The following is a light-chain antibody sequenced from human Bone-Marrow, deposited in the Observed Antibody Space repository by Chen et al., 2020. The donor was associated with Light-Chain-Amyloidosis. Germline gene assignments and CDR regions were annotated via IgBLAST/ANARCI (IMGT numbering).Light chain of an antibody. J-gene: IGKJ3*01. CDR2: AAS. CDR3: QQYNNWPLFS. Sequence: IVLTQSPGTLSLSPGERATLSCRASLSVTSSNLAWYQQKPGQAPRLLIFAASTRAAVIPARFSGSGSGTEFTLTISSLQSEDFAVYYCQQYNNWPLFSFGPGTKVDIK. V-gene: IGKV3D-15*01. CDR1: LSVTSSN.